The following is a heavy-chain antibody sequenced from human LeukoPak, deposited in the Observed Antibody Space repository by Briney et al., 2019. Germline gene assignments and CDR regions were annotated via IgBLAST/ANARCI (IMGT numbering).Heavy chain of an antibody. CDR2: INSDESSI. Sequence: PGGSLRLSCAASRFTFSSYWMHWVRQAPGKGLVWVSRINSDESSISYADSVKGRFTISRDNAKNTLYLQMNSLRAEDTAVYYCAKGSGARQQHQARFYYYYYMDVWGKGTTVTISS. V-gene: IGHV3-74*01. D-gene: IGHD6-13*01. CDR1: RFTFSSYW. J-gene: IGHJ6*03. CDR3: AKGSGARQQHQARFYYYYYMDV.